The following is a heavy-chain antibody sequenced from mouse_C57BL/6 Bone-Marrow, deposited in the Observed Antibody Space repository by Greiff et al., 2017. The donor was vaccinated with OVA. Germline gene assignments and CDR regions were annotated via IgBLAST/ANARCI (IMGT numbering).Heavy chain of an antibody. CDR2: IYPGSGST. V-gene: IGHV1-55*01. CDR3: ARDDGYSYYFDY. CDR1: GYTFTSYW. D-gene: IGHD2-3*01. J-gene: IGHJ2*01. Sequence: QVQLQQPGAELVKPGASVKMSCKASGYTFTSYWITWVKQRPGQGLEWIGDIYPGSGSTNSNEKFKSKATLTVDKSSRTAYMQLSSRTSEDSAVYYCARDDGYSYYFDYWGQGTTLTVSS.